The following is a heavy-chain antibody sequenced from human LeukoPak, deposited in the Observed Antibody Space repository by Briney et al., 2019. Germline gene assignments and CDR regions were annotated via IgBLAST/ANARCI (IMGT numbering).Heavy chain of an antibody. D-gene: IGHD2-15*01. Sequence: ASVKVSCKASGYTFTCYYMHWVRQAPGQGLEWMGWVNPNSGGTNYAQKFQGWVTMTRDTSISTAYMELSRLRSDDTAVYYCAREAWSGYCSGGSCYSCGMDVWGKGTTVTVSS. V-gene: IGHV1-2*04. CDR2: VNPNSGGT. CDR3: AREAWSGYCSGGSCYSCGMDV. CDR1: GYTFTCYY. J-gene: IGHJ6*04.